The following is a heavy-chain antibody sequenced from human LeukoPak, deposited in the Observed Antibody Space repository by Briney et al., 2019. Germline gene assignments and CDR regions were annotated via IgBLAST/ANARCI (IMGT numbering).Heavy chain of an antibody. V-gene: IGHV3-74*01. CDR3: ARASTPGGPFDY. CDR1: GFTFSNYW. CDR2: ITSDGSST. Sequence: GSLRLSCAASGFTFSNYWMHWDRQAPGKGLVWVSRITSDGSSTSYADSVRGRFTVSRDNAKNTLYLQMNSLRAEDTAVYYCARASTPGGPFDYWGQGTLVTVSS. D-gene: IGHD4-23*01. J-gene: IGHJ4*02.